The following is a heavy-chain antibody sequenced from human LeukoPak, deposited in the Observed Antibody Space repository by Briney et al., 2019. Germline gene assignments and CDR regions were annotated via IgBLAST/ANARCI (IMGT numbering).Heavy chain of an antibody. CDR2: YSDRCDGT. Sequence: GGSLRLPCTASGFTFRSYAMSGVGQATGEGLEGVSGYSDRCDGTYYVESVMGRFTISRDNSKNTVFLQMNSLRADDTAKYYCAKDKAPGSWHTPSDFWGQGTLVTVSS. CDR1: GFTFRSYA. D-gene: IGHD6-13*01. V-gene: IGHV3-23*01. CDR3: AKDKAPGSWHTPSDF. J-gene: IGHJ4*02.